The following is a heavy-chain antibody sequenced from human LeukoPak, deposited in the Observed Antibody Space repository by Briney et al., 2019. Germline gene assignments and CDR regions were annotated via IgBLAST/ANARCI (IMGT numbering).Heavy chain of an antibody. CDR1: GGTFSSYA. V-gene: IGHV1-69*04. CDR2: IIPILGIA. Sequence: SVKVSCKASGGTFSSYAISWVRQAPGQGLEWMGRIIPILGIANYAQKFQGRVTITADKSTSTAYMELSSLRSEDTAVYYCASLDDIECSSSSLEFDYWGQGTLVTVSS. CDR3: ASLDDIECSSSSLEFDY. D-gene: IGHD6-6*01. J-gene: IGHJ4*02.